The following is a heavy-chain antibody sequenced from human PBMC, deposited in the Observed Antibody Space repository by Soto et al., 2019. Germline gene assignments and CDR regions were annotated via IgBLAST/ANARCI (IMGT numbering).Heavy chain of an antibody. V-gene: IGHV1-18*01. CDR1: GYIFPSYG. Sequence: QVHMVQSGAEVKKPGASVKVSCKASGYIFPSYGISWVRQAPGLGLVWMGWISAHNGNTKYAQKFQGRVTMTTDTSTSTAHMELRGLRSVDTAVYYCARDGGGWPDSWGQGTLVTVSS. CDR2: ISAHNGNT. J-gene: IGHJ4*02. CDR3: ARDGGGWPDS. D-gene: IGHD6-19*01.